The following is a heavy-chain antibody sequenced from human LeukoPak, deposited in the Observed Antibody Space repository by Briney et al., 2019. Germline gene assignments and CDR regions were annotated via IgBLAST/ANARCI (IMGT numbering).Heavy chain of an antibody. J-gene: IGHJ4*02. D-gene: IGHD6-13*01. CDR1: GFKFDDYA. Sequence: GGSLRLSCAASGFKFDDYAMHWVRQAPGKGLEWVSGISWNSGSIGYADSVRGRFTISRDNAKKSLYLQMNSLGPEDTALYYCTKGSGSGTWYYFDYWGQGTLVTVSS. CDR2: ISWNSGSI. CDR3: TKGSGSGTWYYFDY. V-gene: IGHV3-9*01.